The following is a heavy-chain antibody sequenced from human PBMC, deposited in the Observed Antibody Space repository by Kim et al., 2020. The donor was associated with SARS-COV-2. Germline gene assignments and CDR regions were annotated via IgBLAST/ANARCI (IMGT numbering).Heavy chain of an antibody. CDR1: GGSVTSPNYY. CDR3: ATLTTVTTYFDN. Sequence: SETLSLTCTVSGGSVTSPNYYWSWIRQPPGKGLEGIGYVYHYSGGTNYTPSLKSRVTISVDTSKNQFSLKLTSVTAADTAVYYCATLTTVTTYFDNWGQGTLVGVSS. J-gene: IGHJ4*02. CDR2: VYHYSGGT. V-gene: IGHV4-61*01. D-gene: IGHD4-17*01.